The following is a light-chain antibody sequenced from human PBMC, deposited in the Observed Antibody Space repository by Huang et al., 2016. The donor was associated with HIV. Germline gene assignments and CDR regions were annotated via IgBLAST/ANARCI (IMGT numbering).Light chain of an antibody. CDR2: GAS. Sequence: IQLTQSPASLSASVGDRVTITCRASQDISSSVAWYQQEPGKAPKLLIDGASTLRSGVTSRFSGSGSGTDFTLNISRLQPEDVANYYCQQLYSYPFFGGGTKVEIK. J-gene: IGKJ4*01. V-gene: IGKV1-9*01. CDR1: QDISSS. CDR3: QQLYSYPF.